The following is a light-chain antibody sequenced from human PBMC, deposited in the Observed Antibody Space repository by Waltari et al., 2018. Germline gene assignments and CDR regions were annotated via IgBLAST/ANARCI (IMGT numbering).Light chain of an antibody. CDR3: QRYDNLPIFA. CDR2: DVS. V-gene: IGKV1-33*01. Sequence: DIQMTQSPSSLSASVGDRVTITCQASQDISNYLNWYQQKPGKSPELLIYDVSNLETGVPSRFSGSRSGTHFTLTISSLQPEDVATYYCQRYDNLPIFAFGPGTK. J-gene: IGKJ3*01. CDR1: QDISNY.